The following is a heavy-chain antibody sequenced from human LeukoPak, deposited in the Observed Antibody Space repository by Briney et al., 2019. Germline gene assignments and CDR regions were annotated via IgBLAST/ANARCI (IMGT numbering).Heavy chain of an antibody. Sequence: PSQTLSLTCTVSGGSISSYYWSWIRQPPGKGLEWIGYIYYSGITDYNPSLKSRVTTSVDTSNNQFSLKLSSVTAADTAVYYCARHCGSGCNAFDIWGQGTMVTVSS. J-gene: IGHJ3*02. V-gene: IGHV4-59*08. D-gene: IGHD3-10*01. CDR2: IYYSGIT. CDR3: ARHCGSGCNAFDI. CDR1: GGSISSYY.